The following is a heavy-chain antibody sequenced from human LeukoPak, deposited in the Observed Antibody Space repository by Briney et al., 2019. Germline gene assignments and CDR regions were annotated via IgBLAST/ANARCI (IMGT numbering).Heavy chain of an antibody. D-gene: IGHD2-2*01. CDR1: GGSISSGSYY. J-gene: IGHJ4*02. Sequence: SQTLSLTCTVSGGSISSGSYYWSWIRQPAGKGLEWIGRIYTSGSTNYSPSLKSRVTISVDTSKNQFSLKLSSVTAADTAVYYCAREDIVVVPAALDYWGQGTLVTVSS. V-gene: IGHV4-61*02. CDR3: AREDIVVVPAALDY. CDR2: IYTSGST.